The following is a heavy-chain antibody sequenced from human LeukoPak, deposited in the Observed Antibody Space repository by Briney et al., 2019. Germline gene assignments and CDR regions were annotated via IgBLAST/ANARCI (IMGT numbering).Heavy chain of an antibody. CDR3: ARRAKISGWYQENWFDP. CDR1: GYTFTSYD. CDR2: MNPNSGNT. Sequence: GASVKVSCKASGYTFTSYDINWVRQATGQGLEWMGWMNPNSGNTGYAQKFQGRVTITRNTSISTAYMELSSLRSEDTAVYYCARRAKISGWYQENWFDPWGQGTLVTVSS. V-gene: IGHV1-8*01. D-gene: IGHD6-19*01. J-gene: IGHJ5*02.